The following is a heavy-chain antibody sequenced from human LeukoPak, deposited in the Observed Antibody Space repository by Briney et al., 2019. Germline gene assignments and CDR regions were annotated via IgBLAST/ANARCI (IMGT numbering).Heavy chain of an antibody. CDR3: ARTYYYYSSGYYKDYYYYYGMDV. Sequence: ASVKVSCKASGGTFSSYAISWVRQAPGQGLEWMGGIIPIFGTANYAQKFQGRVTITADESTSTAYMELSSLRSEDTAVYYCARTYYYYSSGYYKDYYYYYGMDVWGQGTTVTVSS. V-gene: IGHV1-69*13. D-gene: IGHD3-22*01. CDR2: IIPIFGTA. J-gene: IGHJ6*02. CDR1: GGTFSSYA.